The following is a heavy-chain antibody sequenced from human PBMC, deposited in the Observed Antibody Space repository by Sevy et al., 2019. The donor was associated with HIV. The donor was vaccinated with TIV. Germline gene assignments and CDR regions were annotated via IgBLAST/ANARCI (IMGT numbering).Heavy chain of an antibody. J-gene: IGHJ6*02. CDR1: GYTFTGYY. CDR2: INPNSGGT. D-gene: IGHD2-15*01. CDR3: ARWVVVAATQGMDV. Sequence: ASVKVSCKASGYTFTGYYMHWVRQAPGQGLEWMGWINPNSGGTNYAQTFQGRVTMTRDTSISTAYMELSRLRSDDTAVYYCARWVVVAATQGMDVWGQGTTVTVSS. V-gene: IGHV1-2*02.